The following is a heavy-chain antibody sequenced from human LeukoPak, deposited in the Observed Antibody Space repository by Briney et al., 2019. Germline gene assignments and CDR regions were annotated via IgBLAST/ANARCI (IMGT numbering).Heavy chain of an antibody. D-gene: IGHD2-15*01. V-gene: IGHV3-11*04. J-gene: IGHJ6*03. CDR3: ARDRGLVVAAPRDYYYYYYMDV. CDR1: GFSFSDHY. CDR2: ISRSGSTI. Sequence: GGSLRLSCAASGFSFSDHYMSWIRQAPGKGLEWVSYISRSGSTIYYADSVKGRFTISRDNAKNSLYLQMNSLRAEDTAVYYCARDRGLVVAAPRDYYYYYYMDVWGKGTTVTISS.